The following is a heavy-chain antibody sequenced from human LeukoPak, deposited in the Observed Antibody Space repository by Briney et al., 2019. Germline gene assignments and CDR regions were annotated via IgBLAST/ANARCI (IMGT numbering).Heavy chain of an antibody. V-gene: IGHV4-34*01. CDR1: GGSFSGYY. J-gene: IGHJ5*02. CDR3: ARVSYVRGPRSRNWFDP. Sequence: SETLSLTCAVYGGSFSGYYWSWIRQPPGKGLEWIGEVNHSGSTNYNPSLKSRVTISVDTSKNQFSLKLSSVTAADTAVYYCARVSYVRGPRSRNWFDPGGQGTLVTVSS. CDR2: VNHSGST. D-gene: IGHD1-26*01.